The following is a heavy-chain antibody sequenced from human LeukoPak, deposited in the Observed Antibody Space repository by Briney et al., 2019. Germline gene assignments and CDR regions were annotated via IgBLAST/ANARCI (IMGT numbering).Heavy chain of an antibody. D-gene: IGHD3-3*01. CDR1: GYTFINRG. CDR2: ISAYNGRT. Sequence: ASVKVSSKASGYTFINRGISWVRQAPGQGLEWMGWISAYNGRTEYAQKFQDRVTMTTDTSTTTGYMELRSLRSDDTAVYFCGRWSPDPNDSWGQGTLVTVSS. CDR3: GRWSPDPNDS. V-gene: IGHV1-18*01. J-gene: IGHJ4*02.